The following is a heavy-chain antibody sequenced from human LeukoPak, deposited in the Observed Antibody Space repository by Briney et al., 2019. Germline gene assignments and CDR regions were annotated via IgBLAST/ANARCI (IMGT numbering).Heavy chain of an antibody. CDR2: ISSSGSAI. Sequence: GGSLRLSCAASGFTFSDYYMSWIRQAPGKGLEWVSYISSSGSAIYYADSVKGRFTISRDNAKNSLYLQVNSLRAEDMAVYYCARERNSYFDYWGQGTLVTVSS. CDR1: GFTFSDYY. J-gene: IGHJ4*02. V-gene: IGHV3-11*01. D-gene: IGHD1-14*01. CDR3: ARERNSYFDY.